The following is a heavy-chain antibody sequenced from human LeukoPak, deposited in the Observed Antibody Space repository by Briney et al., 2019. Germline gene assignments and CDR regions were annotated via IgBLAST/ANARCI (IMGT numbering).Heavy chain of an antibody. CDR3: ARDLRMIVAEPYYFDY. V-gene: IGHV1-2*02. D-gene: IGHD3-22*01. J-gene: IGHJ4*02. CDR1: GYTFTGYY. Sequence: ASVKVSCKASGYTFTGYYMHWVRQAPGQGLEWMGWINPNSGGTNHAQKFQGRVTMTRDTSISTAYMELSRLRSDDTAVYYCARDLRMIVAEPYYFDYWGQGTLVTVSS. CDR2: INPNSGGT.